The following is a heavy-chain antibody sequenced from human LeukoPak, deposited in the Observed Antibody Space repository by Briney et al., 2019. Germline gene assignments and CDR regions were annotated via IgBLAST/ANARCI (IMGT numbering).Heavy chain of an antibody. CDR1: GFTFSGYR. CDR2: IKQDGSEK. J-gene: IGHJ4*02. CDR3: ARDNGGEGSLNY. D-gene: IGHD3-9*01. Sequence: GGSLRLSCAASGFTFSGYRMSWVRQAPGKGLEWVANIKQDGSEKYYVDSGKGRFTISRDNAKNSLYLQMNSLRAEDTAVYYCARDNGGEGSLNYWGQGTLVTVSS. V-gene: IGHV3-7*01.